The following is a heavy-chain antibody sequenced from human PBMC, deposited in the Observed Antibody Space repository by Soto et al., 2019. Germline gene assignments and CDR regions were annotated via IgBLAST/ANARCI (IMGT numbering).Heavy chain of an antibody. CDR3: ATPLAVAGTPHYFDY. J-gene: IGHJ4*02. D-gene: IGHD6-19*01. V-gene: IGHV3-23*01. CDR2: ISGSGGST. Sequence: EVQLLESGGGLVQPGGSLRLSCAASGFTFSSYAMSWVRQAPGKGLEWVSAISGSGGSTYYADSVKGRFTISRDNSKNTLYLQVNSLRAEDTAVYYCATPLAVAGTPHYFDYWGQGTLVTVSS. CDR1: GFTFSSYA.